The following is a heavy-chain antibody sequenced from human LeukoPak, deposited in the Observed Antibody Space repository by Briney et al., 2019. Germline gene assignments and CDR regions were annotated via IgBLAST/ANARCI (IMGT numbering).Heavy chain of an antibody. Sequence: PSETLSLTCAVYGGSFSGYYWSWIRQPPGKGLEWIGEINHSGSTNYNPSLKSRVTISVDTSKNQFSLKLSSVTAADTAVYYCARVFTGSSDWSQNWFDPWGQGTLVTVSS. D-gene: IGHD6-19*01. CDR1: GGSFSGYY. CDR3: ARVFTGSSDWSQNWFDP. V-gene: IGHV4-34*01. CDR2: INHSGST. J-gene: IGHJ5*02.